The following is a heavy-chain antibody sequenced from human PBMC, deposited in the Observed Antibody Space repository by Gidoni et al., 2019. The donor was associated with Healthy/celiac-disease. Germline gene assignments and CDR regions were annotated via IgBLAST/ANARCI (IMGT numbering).Heavy chain of an antibody. V-gene: IGHV4-34*01. CDR2: INHSGST. J-gene: IGHJ4*02. CDR3: ARTTLDGYSSS. CDR1: GGSFSGYY. D-gene: IGHD6-13*01. Sequence: QVQLQQWGAGLLKPSETLSLTCSVYGGSFSGYYWSWIRQHPGKGLEWIGEINHSGSTNYNPSLKSRVTISVDTSKNQFSLKLSSVTAADTAVYYCARTTLDGYSSSWGQGTLVTVSS.